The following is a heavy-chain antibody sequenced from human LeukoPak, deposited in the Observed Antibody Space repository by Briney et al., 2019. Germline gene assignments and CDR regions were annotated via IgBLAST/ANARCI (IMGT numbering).Heavy chain of an antibody. CDR2: ISSSSSTI. V-gene: IGHV3-48*04. CDR3: ARDSGIRFLEWLPLNWFDP. D-gene: IGHD3-3*01. J-gene: IGHJ5*02. CDR1: GFTFSSYS. Sequence: PGGSLRLSCAASGFTFSSYSMNWVRQAPGKGLEWVSYISSSSSTIYYADSVKGRFTISRDNAKNSLYLQMNSLRAEDTAVYYCARDSGIRFLEWLPLNWFDPWGQGTLVTVSS.